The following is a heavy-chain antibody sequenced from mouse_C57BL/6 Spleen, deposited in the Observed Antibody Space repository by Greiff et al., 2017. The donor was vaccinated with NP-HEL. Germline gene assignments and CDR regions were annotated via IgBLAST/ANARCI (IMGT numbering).Heavy chain of an antibody. J-gene: IGHJ1*03. CDR2: ISYDGSN. CDR3: ARERAV. CDR1: GYSITSGYY. V-gene: IGHV3-6*01. D-gene: IGHD3-3*01. Sequence: DVKLQESGPGLVKPSQSLSLTCSVTGYSITSGYYWNWIRQFPGNKLEWMGYISYDGSNNYNPSLKNRISITRDTSKNQFFLKLNSVTTEDTATYYCARERAVWGTGTTVTVSS.